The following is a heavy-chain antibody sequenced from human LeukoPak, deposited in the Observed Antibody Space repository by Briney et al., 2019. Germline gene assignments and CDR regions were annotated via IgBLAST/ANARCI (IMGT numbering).Heavy chain of an antibody. CDR1: GFTFSSYA. J-gene: IGHJ3*02. V-gene: IGHV3-23*01. CDR2: LSNSGGTT. D-gene: IGHD3-10*01. Sequence: PGGSLRLSCAASGFTFSSYAMSWFRQAPGKGLEWVSVLSNSGGTTYYADSVKGRFTISRDNSKNTLYLQMNSLRAEDTALYYCAKGRPLPRRGAFGIWGQGTMVTVSS. CDR3: AKGRPLPRRGAFGI.